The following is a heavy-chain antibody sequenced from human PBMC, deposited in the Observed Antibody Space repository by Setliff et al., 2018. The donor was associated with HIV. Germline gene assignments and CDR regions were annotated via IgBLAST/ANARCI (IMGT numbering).Heavy chain of an antibody. CDR2: INGDGSST. J-gene: IGHJ3*02. D-gene: IGHD3-3*01. CDR3: ARDRDYDFWSGYYSNDAFDI. CDR1: GYNFGIYW. Sequence: GGSLRLSCAASGYNFGIYWMHWVRQAPGKGLVWVSRINGDGSSTNYADSVKGRFTISRDNAKNTLYLQMNSLRAEDTAVYYCARDRDYDFWSGYYSNDAFDIWGQGTTVTVSS. V-gene: IGHV3-74*01.